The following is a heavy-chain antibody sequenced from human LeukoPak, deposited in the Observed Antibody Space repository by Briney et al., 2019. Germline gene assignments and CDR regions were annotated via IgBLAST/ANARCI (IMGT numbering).Heavy chain of an antibody. D-gene: IGHD3-10*01. Sequence: ASVKVSCKASGYTFSNFGVGWVRQAPGQGFEWMGWISAYNGATNYAQSLQGGVTMTTDTSTSAAYMELRSLRSDDTAVYYCARSGDGNWFDPWGQGTLVTVSS. J-gene: IGHJ5*02. CDR2: ISAYNGAT. CDR1: GYTFSNFG. CDR3: ARSGDGNWFDP. V-gene: IGHV1-18*01.